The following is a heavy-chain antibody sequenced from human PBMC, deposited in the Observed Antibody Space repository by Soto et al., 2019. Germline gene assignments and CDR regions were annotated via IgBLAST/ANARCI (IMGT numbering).Heavy chain of an antibody. V-gene: IGHV4-34*01. CDR2: INHSGST. J-gene: IGHJ4*02. CDR3: ASLSSVYFDY. Sequence: SETLSLTCAVYGGSFSGYYWSWIRQPPGKGLEWIGEINHSGSTNYNPSLKSRVTISVDTSKNQFSLKLSSVIAADTAVYYCASLSSVYFDYWGQGTLVTVSS. CDR1: GGSFSGYY. D-gene: IGHD6-6*01.